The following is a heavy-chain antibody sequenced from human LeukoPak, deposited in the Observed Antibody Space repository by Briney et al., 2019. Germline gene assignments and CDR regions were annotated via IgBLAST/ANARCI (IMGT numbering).Heavy chain of an antibody. D-gene: IGHD3-3*01. V-gene: IGHV4-39*01. CDR2: IYYSGST. CDR1: GGSISSSSYY. J-gene: IGHJ4*02. Sequence: SETLSLTCTVSGGSISSSSYYWGWIRQPPGKGLEWIGSIYYSGSTYYNPSLKSRVTISVDTSKNQFSLKLSSVTAADTAVYYCARHPDDLWSGYPKPYFDYWGQGTLVTVSS. CDR3: ARHPDDLWSGYPKPYFDY.